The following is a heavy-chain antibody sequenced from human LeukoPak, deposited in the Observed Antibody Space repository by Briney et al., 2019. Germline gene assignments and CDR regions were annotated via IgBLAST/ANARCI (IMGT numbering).Heavy chain of an antibody. J-gene: IGHJ4*02. Sequence: GGSPRLSCAASGFTLSDYYMVWVRQAPGKGLEWVSLSSSGSINYYADSVKGRFTVSRDNAKNSVYLQMNGLRAEDTAVYYCAREALFGVVDYFDYWGQGTLVSVSS. V-gene: IGHV3-69-1*01. CDR2: SSSGSIN. D-gene: IGHD3-3*01. CDR3: AREALFGVVDYFDY. CDR1: GFTLSDYY.